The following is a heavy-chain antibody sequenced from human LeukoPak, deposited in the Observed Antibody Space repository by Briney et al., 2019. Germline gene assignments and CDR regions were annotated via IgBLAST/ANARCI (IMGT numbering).Heavy chain of an antibody. D-gene: IGHD3-10*01. CDR2: TYYRSKWYN. Sequence: SQTLSLTCAISGDSVSSNSAAWNWIRQSPSRGLEWLGRTYYRSKWYNDYAVSVKSRITINPDTSKNQFSLQLNSVTPEGTAVYYCARDLPLYYYGSGSPAYYFDYWGQGTLVTVSS. CDR3: ARDLPLYYYGSGSPAYYFDY. J-gene: IGHJ4*02. V-gene: IGHV6-1*01. CDR1: GDSVSSNSAA.